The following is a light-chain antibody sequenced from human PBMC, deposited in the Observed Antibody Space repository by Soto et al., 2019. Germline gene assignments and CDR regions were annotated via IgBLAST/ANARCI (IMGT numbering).Light chain of an antibody. Sequence: QAVVTQETSLTVSTWRTVTLTCGSSTGPVTSGHYPYWFQQKPGQAARTLIYDTGNRHSWTPARFSGSLLGDKAALTLSGAQPEDEAEYYCLLSYSGARVFGGGTKLTV. J-gene: IGLJ3*02. V-gene: IGLV7-46*01. CDR2: DTG. CDR1: TGPVTSGHY. CDR3: LLSYSGARV.